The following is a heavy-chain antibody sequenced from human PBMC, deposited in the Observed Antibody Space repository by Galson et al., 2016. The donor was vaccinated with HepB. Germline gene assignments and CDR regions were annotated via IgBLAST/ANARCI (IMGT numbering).Heavy chain of an antibody. Sequence: QSGAEVKEPGESLKISCKGSGYRFTSQWVGWVRQMPGKGLEWMGIIYPGDSDTRYSPSFQGQVTISVDKSISTAYLQWASLTASDTAMYYCARVAAGQWLSGLSGSFFDYWGQGTLVTVSS. D-gene: IGHD6-19*01. CDR3: ARVAAGQWLSGLSGSFFDY. CDR1: GYRFTSQW. CDR2: IYPGDSDT. V-gene: IGHV5-51*01. J-gene: IGHJ4*02.